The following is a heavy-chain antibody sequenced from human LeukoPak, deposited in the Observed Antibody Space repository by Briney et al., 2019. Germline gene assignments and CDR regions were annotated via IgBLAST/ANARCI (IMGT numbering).Heavy chain of an antibody. CDR2: TRNKANSYTT. D-gene: IGHD1-26*01. Sequence: GGSLRLSCAASGFTFSDHYMDWVRQAPGKGLEWVGRTRNKANSYTTEYAASVKGRFTISRDDSKNSLYLQMNSLKTEDTAVYYCARPLGYSGSFFGYWGQGTLVTVSS. CDR3: ARPLGYSGSFFGY. CDR1: GFTFSDHY. V-gene: IGHV3-72*01. J-gene: IGHJ4*02.